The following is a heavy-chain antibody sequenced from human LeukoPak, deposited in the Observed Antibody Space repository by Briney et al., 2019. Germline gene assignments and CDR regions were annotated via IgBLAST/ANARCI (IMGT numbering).Heavy chain of an antibody. D-gene: IGHD3-10*01. CDR3: ARHVGPDTRITMLRGVSFPRYNNWFDP. V-gene: IGHV4-39*01. CDR1: GGSFSSNTYY. CDR2: ISYSEST. J-gene: IGHJ5*02. Sequence: PSETLSLTCTVAGGSFSSNTYYWGWTRQPPGKGLECIRSISYSESTYYNPSLKSRVTISVDTSKNQFSLELLSVAAADTAVYYCARHVGPDTRITMLRGVSFPRYNNWFDPWGQGTLVTVSS.